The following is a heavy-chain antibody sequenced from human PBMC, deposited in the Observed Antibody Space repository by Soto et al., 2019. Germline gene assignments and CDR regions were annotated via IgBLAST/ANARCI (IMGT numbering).Heavy chain of an antibody. Sequence: SVKVSWKASGGTFSSYTISWVRQAPGQGLEWMGRIIPILGIANYAQKFQGRVTITADKSTSTAYMELSSLRSEDTAVYYCARDDATAAAGTSLYYGMDVWGQGTTVTVSS. CDR2: IIPILGIA. CDR3: ARDDATAAAGTSLYYGMDV. V-gene: IGHV1-69*04. J-gene: IGHJ6*02. CDR1: GGTFSSYT. D-gene: IGHD6-13*01.